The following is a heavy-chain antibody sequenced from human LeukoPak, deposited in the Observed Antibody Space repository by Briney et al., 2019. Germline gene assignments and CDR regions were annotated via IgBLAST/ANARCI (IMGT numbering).Heavy chain of an antibody. Sequence: PSETLSLTCVVYGGSFSGYYWSWIRQPPGKGREWIGEINHSGSTNYNPSLKSGVTISVDNSRNQFSMKLSSVTAADTAVYYCARGHYVATVLGYYYYMDVWGKGTTVTVSS. CDR3: ARGHYVATVLGYYYYMDV. J-gene: IGHJ6*03. V-gene: IGHV4-34*01. CDR1: GGSFSGYY. D-gene: IGHD5-12*01. CDR2: INHSGST.